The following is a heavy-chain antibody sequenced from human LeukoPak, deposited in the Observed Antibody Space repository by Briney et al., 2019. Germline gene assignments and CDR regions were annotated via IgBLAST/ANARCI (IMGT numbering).Heavy chain of an antibody. J-gene: IGHJ4*01. CDR2: IKSKSDGGTT. D-gene: IGHD5-18*01. CDR3: STDLAAMVRAIDY. Sequence: GGSLRLSCATSRFTFSNAWMSWVRQAPGKGLEWVGRIKSKSDGGTTDYTAPVKGRFTISRDDSKNMLHLQMNSLKTEDTAVYYCSTDLAAMVRAIDYWGHGTLVTVSS. V-gene: IGHV3-15*01. CDR1: RFTFSNAW.